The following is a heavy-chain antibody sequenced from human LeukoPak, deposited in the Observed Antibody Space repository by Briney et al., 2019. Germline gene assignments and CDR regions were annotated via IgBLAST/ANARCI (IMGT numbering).Heavy chain of an antibody. V-gene: IGHV3-33*01. CDR1: GFTFSSYG. Sequence: GGSLRLSCAASGFTFSSYGMHWVRQAPGKGLEWVAVIWYDGSNKYYADSVKGRFTISRDNSKNTLYLQMNSLRAGDTAVYYCARERDGYGYFDYWGQGTLVTVSS. D-gene: IGHD5-24*01. J-gene: IGHJ4*02. CDR3: ARERDGYGYFDY. CDR2: IWYDGSNK.